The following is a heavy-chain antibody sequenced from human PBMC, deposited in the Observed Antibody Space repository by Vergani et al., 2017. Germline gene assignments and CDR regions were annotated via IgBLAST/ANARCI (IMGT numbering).Heavy chain of an antibody. CDR3: ARGPMITVGGVIFGFDP. J-gene: IGHJ5*02. CDR1: GGSFSGYY. Sequence: QVQLQQWGAGLLKPSETLSLTCAVYGGSFSGYYWSWIRQPPGKGLEWIGEINHSGSTNYNPSLKSRVTISVDTSKNQFSLKLSSVTAADTAVYYCARGPMITVGGVIFGFDPWGQGTLVTVSS. CDR2: INHSGST. D-gene: IGHD3-16*01. V-gene: IGHV4-34*01.